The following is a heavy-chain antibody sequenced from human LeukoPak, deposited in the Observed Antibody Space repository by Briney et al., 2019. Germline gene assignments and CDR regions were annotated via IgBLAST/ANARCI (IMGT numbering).Heavy chain of an antibody. V-gene: IGHV3-48*01. CDR3: ARVGSRGDWFDY. CDR1: GFSFSTYN. Sequence: GGSLRLSCVASGFSFSTYNMLWVRQTPGKGLEWLFYINTAGSAVHYADSVKDRFTFSRDNAKSSLYLQMNSLRVEDTAIYYCARVGSRGDWFDYWGQGTLVTVSS. J-gene: IGHJ5*01. CDR2: INTAGSAV. D-gene: IGHD1-26*01.